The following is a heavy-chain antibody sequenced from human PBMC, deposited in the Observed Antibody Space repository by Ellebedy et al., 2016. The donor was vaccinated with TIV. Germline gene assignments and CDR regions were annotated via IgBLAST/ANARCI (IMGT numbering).Heavy chain of an antibody. CDR3: AAVYGGRFYY. CDR2: IYYIGIT. V-gene: IGHV4-59*01. CDR1: GFTFSIYA. D-gene: IGHD4-23*01. J-gene: IGHJ4*02. Sequence: ESLKISCAASGFTFSIYAMRWIRQPPGKGLEFVGYIYYIGITTYNPSLESRVAISIETAENQFSLRLSYVTAADPAVYYCAAVYGGRFYYWGQGTLVTVSS.